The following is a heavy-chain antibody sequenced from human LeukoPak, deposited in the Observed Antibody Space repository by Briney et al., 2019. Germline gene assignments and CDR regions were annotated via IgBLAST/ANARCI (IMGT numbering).Heavy chain of an antibody. CDR1: GYTFIGNF. D-gene: IGHD5-12*01. CDR3: VRVYSGYENIDQ. J-gene: IGHJ5*02. CDR2: INPNSGGT. V-gene: IGHV1-2*02. Sequence: ASVKVSCKAAGYTFIGNFIHWVRQAPGQGLEWMGWINPNSGGTMYAERFQGRVTMTRDTSINTAYMELSGLTSDDTAVYYCVRVYSGYENIDQSGQGTLVTVSS.